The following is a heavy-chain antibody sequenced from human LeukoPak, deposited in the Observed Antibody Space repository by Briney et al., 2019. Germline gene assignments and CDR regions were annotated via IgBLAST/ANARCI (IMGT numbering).Heavy chain of an antibody. CDR2: IYYSGST. J-gene: IGHJ4*02. CDR1: GGSISSSNW. Sequence: SGTLSLTCAVSGGSISSSNWWTWVRQPPGKGLEWIGYIYYSGSTNYNPSLKSRVTISVDTSKNQFSLKLSSVTAADTAVYYCAARGGYGGEFYFDYWGQGTLVTVSS. D-gene: IGHD3-10*01. V-gene: IGHV4-4*02. CDR3: AARGGYGGEFYFDY.